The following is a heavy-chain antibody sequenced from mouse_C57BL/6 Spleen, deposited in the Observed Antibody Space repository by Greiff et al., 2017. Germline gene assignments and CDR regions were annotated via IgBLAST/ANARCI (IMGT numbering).Heavy chain of an antibody. V-gene: IGHV1-42*01. J-gene: IGHJ4*01. CDR2: INPSTGGT. CDR1: GYSFTGYY. CDR3: ARGATVVAGAMDY. D-gene: IGHD1-1*01. Sequence: DVKLQESGPELVKPGASVKISCKASGYSFTGYYMNWVKQSPEKSLEWIGEINPSTGGTTYNQKFKAKATLTVDKSSSTAYMQLKSLTSEDSAVYYCARGATVVAGAMDYWGQGTSVTVSS.